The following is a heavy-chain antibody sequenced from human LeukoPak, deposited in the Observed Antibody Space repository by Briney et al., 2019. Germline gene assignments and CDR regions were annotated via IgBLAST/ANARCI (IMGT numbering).Heavy chain of an antibody. CDR1: GGSISIYY. CDR3: ARGIVVVPAAVDNWFDP. V-gene: IGHV4-4*07. D-gene: IGHD2-2*01. Sequence: SETLSLTCTVSGGSISIYYWSWIRQPAGKGLEWIGRIYTSGSTNYNPSLKSRVTMSVDTSKNQFSLKLSSVTAADTAVYYCARGIVVVPAAVDNWFDPWGQGTLVTVSS. J-gene: IGHJ5*02. CDR2: IYTSGST.